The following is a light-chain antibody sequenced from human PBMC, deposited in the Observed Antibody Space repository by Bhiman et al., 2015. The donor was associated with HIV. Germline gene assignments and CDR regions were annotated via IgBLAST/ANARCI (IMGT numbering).Light chain of an antibody. CDR1: KLGDKY. J-gene: IGLJ2*01. CDR3: QAWDSSTTYVV. CDR2: QHN. Sequence: SYELTQPTSVSVSPGQTATITCSGDKLGDKYTCWYQQKPGQSPVLVIYQHNKRPSGIPERFSGSNSGNTATLTISGTQAMDEGDYYCQAWDSSTTYVVFGGGTKLTVL. V-gene: IGLV3-1*01.